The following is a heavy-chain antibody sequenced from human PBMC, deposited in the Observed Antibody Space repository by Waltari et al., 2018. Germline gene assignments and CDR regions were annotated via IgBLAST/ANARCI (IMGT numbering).Heavy chain of an antibody. CDR1: GASIRGHY. D-gene: IGHD1-26*01. J-gene: IGHJ3*01. CDR2: IFYSATT. CDR3: AKRIVGGPFDV. V-gene: IGHV4-59*11. Sequence: QVQLQESGPGLVEPSETLSLTCPVSGASIRGHYWSWIRPPPGKGLEWIGYIFYSATTNYNPSLKSRVTISVDMSKNQFALSLSSMTAADTAVYYCAKRIVGGPFDVWGQGTMVTVSS.